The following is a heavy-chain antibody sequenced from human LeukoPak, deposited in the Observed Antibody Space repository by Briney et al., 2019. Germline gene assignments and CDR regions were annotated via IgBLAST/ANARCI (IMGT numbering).Heavy chain of an antibody. CDR2: ISSSGSTI. V-gene: IGHV3-11*01. CDR3: ARDTSYYCSSTSCYFGAYYYYGMDV. D-gene: IGHD2-2*01. J-gene: IGHJ6*02. Sequence: GSLRLSCAASGFTFSDYYMSWNRQAPGKGLEWVSYISSSGSTIYYADSVKGRFTISRDNAKNSLYLQMNSLRAEDTAVYYCARDTSYYCSSTSCYFGAYYYYGMDVWGQGTTVTVSS. CDR1: GFTFSDYY.